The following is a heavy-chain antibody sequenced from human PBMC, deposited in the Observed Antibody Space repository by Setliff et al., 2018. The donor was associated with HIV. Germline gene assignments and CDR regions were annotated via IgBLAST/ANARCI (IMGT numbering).Heavy chain of an antibody. Sequence: ASVKVSCKASGYTFTTYDITWVRQPPGQGLEWRGWINTHNGNTHYAQRFQGGVTMTRDTSTTTDYMELRSLRSDDTAVYYCAREEYQLLSHWGQGTLVTVSS. CDR2: INTHNGNT. J-gene: IGHJ4*02. CDR3: AREEYQLLSH. V-gene: IGHV1-18*01. CDR1: GYTFTTYD. D-gene: IGHD1-26*01.